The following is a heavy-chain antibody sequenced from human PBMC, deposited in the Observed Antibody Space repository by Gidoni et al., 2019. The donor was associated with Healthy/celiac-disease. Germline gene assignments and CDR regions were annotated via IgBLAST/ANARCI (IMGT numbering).Heavy chain of an antibody. D-gene: IGHD2-2*01. V-gene: IGHV3-23*01. J-gene: IGHJ6*02. CDR1: GFTFSSYA. Sequence: EVQLLESGGGLVQPGGSLRLSCAASGFTFSSYAMSWVRQAPGKGLEWVSAISGSGGSTYYADSVKGRFTISRDNSKNTLYLQMNSLRAEDTAVYYCARDVVVPAAKGAYYYGMDVWGQGTTVTVSS. CDR3: ARDVVVPAAKGAYYYGMDV. CDR2: ISGSGGST.